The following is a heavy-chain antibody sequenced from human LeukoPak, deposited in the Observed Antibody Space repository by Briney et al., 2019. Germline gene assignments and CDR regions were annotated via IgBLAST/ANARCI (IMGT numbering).Heavy chain of an antibody. CDR3: GALTYYYDSSGYYYVDAFDI. D-gene: IGHD3-22*01. CDR1: GGSVSSYY. J-gene: IGHJ3*02. CDR2: IYYSGRV. V-gene: IGHV4-59*08. Sequence: SETLSLTCTVSGGSVSSYYWSWIRQPPGKGLEWIGYIYYSGRVNYNPSLKSRVTISVDTSKNQFSLKLSSVTAADTAVYYCGALTYYYDSSGYYYVDAFDIWGQGTMVTVSS.